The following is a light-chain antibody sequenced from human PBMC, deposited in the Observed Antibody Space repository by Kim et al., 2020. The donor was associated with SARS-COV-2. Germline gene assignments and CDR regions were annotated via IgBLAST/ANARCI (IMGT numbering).Light chain of an antibody. CDR3: QQSHTAPLLT. Sequence: DIQMTQSPSSLAASVGDRVTITCRASQNINSFLNWYQQRSGKAPKLLIYAASTLQIGVPSRFSGSGSGTDFTLTITSLQPEDFATYYCQQSHTAPLLTFGGGTKLEI. CDR2: AAS. V-gene: IGKV1-39*01. CDR1: QNINSF. J-gene: IGKJ4*01.